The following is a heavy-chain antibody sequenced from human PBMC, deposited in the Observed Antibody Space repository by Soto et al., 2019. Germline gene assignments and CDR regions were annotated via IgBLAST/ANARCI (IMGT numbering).Heavy chain of an antibody. CDR3: ARRLGVVVAPVGFDI. J-gene: IGHJ3*02. Sequence: QVQLVQSGAEVKKPGSSVKVSCTASGGTFSSYTISWVRQAPGQGLEWMGRIIPILGIANYAQKFQGRVTITADKSTGTAYMELSSLRSEDTAVYYCARRLGVVVAPVGFDIWGQGTMVTVSS. V-gene: IGHV1-69*02. CDR2: IIPILGIA. D-gene: IGHD2-15*01. CDR1: GGTFSSYT.